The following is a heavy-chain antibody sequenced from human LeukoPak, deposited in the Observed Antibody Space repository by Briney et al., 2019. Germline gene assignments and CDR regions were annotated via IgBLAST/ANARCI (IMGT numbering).Heavy chain of an antibody. Sequence: SETLSLTCTVSGGSISSYYWSWIRQPPGKGLEWIGYIHYTGSSNYNPSLKSRVTISVDTSKNQFSLKLSSVTAADTAVYYCARYYGSGSHFDYWGQGTLVTVSS. D-gene: IGHD3-10*01. CDR3: ARYYGSGSHFDY. CDR2: IHYTGSS. J-gene: IGHJ4*02. V-gene: IGHV4-59*01. CDR1: GGSISSYY.